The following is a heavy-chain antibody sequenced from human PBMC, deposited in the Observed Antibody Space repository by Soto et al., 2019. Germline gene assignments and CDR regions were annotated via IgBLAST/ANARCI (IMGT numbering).Heavy chain of an antibody. CDR2: ISDSGSS. V-gene: IGHV4-59*08. CDR3: AGSLPGTSGGGIDP. Sequence: QVQLQESGPGLVKPSETLSLMCSVSGGSFTNSFWSCLRQPPGKGLALIGFISDSGSSKYSPSLYSRVTISIDTWKSQFSLTLTSVTAADPGVYYCAGSLPGTSGGGIDPWGHGSLVTVSS. J-gene: IGHJ5*02. D-gene: IGHD3-16*01. CDR1: GGSFTNSF.